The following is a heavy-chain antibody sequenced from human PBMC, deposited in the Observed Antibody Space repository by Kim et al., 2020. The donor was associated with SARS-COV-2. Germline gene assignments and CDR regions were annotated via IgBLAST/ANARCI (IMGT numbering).Heavy chain of an antibody. D-gene: IGHD6-6*01. Sequence: SVTGRFTISRDNAKNSLYLQMNSLRAEDTAVYYCARGGRSIAARTGGFDPWGQGTLVTVSS. V-gene: IGHV3-7*04. J-gene: IGHJ5*02. CDR3: ARGGRSIAARTGGFDP.